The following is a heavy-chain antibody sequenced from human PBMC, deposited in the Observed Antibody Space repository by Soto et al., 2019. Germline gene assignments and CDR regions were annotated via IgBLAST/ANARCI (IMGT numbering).Heavy chain of an antibody. CDR2: ISSSGSTI. D-gene: IGHD5-18*01. J-gene: IGHJ6*02. V-gene: IGHV3-11*01. Sequence: PGGSLRLSCAASGFTFSDYYMSWIRQAPGKGLEWVPYISSSGSTIYYADSVKGRFTISRDNAKNSLYLQMNSLRAEDTAVYYCARASGVGYSYGLDYYGMDVWGQGTTVTVSS. CDR1: GFTFSDYY. CDR3: ARASGVGYSYGLDYYGMDV.